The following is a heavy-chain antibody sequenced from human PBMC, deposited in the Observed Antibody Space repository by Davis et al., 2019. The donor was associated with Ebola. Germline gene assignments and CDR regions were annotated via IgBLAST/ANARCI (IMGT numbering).Heavy chain of an antibody. J-gene: IGHJ4*02. CDR3: ARDGQWPGNYFDY. D-gene: IGHD6-19*01. Sequence: SETLSPTCTVSGYSISSGYYWNWIRQPPGKGLEWIGYIYYSGSTNYNPSLKGRVTISVDTSKNQFSLNLNSVTAADTAVYYCARDGQWPGNYFDYWGQGTLVTVSS. CDR1: GYSISSGYY. V-gene: IGHV4-61*01. CDR2: IYYSGST.